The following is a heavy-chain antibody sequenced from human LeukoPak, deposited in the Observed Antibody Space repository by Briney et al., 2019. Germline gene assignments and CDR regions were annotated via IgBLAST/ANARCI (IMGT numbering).Heavy chain of an antibody. CDR2: IYSGGST. Sequence: PGGSLRLSCAASGFTVSSNYMSWVRQAPGKGLEWVSVIYSGGSTYYADSVKDRFTISRDTSKNTLYLQMNSLRAEDTAVYYCARLSANSSAYFFDYWGQGTLVTVSS. V-gene: IGHV3-66*04. CDR3: ARLSANSSAYFFDY. J-gene: IGHJ4*02. D-gene: IGHD3-22*01. CDR1: GFTVSSNY.